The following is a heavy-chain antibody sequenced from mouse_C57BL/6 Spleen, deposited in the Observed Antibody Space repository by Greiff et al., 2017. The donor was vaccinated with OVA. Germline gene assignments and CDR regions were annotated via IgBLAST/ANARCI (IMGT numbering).Heavy chain of an antibody. CDR2: IYPGSGNT. CDR3: ARSGDGYYVPFDY. J-gene: IGHJ2*01. V-gene: IGHV1-76*01. Sequence: QVQLQQSGAELVRPGASVKLSCKASGYTFTDYYINWVKQRPGQGLEWIARIYPGSGNTYYNEKFKGKATLTAEKSSSTAYMQLSSLTSEDSAVYFCARSGDGYYVPFDYWGQGTTLTVSS. D-gene: IGHD2-3*01. CDR1: GYTFTDYY.